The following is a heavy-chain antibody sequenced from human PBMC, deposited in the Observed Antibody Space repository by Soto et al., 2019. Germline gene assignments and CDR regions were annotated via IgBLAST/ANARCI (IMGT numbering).Heavy chain of an antibody. CDR1: GYTFTNYG. CDR3: ARGWFGELYPFDP. Sequence: ASVKVSCKDSGYTFTNYGISWVRQAPGQGLEWMGWINTYNGNTNYAQKFQGRVTITADESTSTAYMELSSLRSEDTAVYYCARGWFGELYPFDPWGQGTLVTAPQ. D-gene: IGHD3-10*01. V-gene: IGHV1-18*01. J-gene: IGHJ5*02. CDR2: INTYNGNT.